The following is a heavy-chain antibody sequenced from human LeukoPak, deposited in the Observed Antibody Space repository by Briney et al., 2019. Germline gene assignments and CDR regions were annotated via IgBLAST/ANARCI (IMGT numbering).Heavy chain of an antibody. D-gene: IGHD5-24*01. CDR2: IYTSQKT. CDR3: ARTRRDGYKIWYFDL. CDR1: GGSSSSYY. V-gene: IGHV4-4*09. J-gene: IGHJ2*01. Sequence: PETLSLTCTVSGGSSSSYYWSWIRQRPGKGREWSGYIYTSQKTTYNPSLKTRVTISVVTSKNQYPLTLSSVTAADTAVYYCARTRRDGYKIWYFDLWGRGTLVTVSS.